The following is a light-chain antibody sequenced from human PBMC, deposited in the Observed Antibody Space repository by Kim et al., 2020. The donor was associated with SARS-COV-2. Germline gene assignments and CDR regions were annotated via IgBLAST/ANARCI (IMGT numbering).Light chain of an antibody. Sequence: EIVLMQSPGTLSLSPGERATLSCRASQSVSSSYLAWYQQKPGQAPRLFIYGASSRATGIPDRFSGSGSGTDFTLTISRLEPEDLAVYYCQQYGRSPWTFGQGTKVDIK. CDR2: GAS. CDR1: QSVSSSY. V-gene: IGKV3-20*01. CDR3: QQYGRSPWT. J-gene: IGKJ1*01.